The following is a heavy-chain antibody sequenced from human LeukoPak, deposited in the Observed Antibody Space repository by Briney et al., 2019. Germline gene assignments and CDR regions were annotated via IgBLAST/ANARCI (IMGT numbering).Heavy chain of an antibody. CDR1: GFTFSGSA. Sequence: GGSLRLSCAASGFTFSGSAMHWVRQAPGKGLEWVARIRSKANSYATAYAASVNGTITIARANSKHTLYMQMISLKTADTAVYYFVRGRNADVDTAMVNFDYWGQGTLITDSS. CDR2: IRSKANSYAT. D-gene: IGHD5-18*01. V-gene: IGHV3-73*01. J-gene: IGHJ4*02. CDR3: VRGRNADVDTAMVNFDY.